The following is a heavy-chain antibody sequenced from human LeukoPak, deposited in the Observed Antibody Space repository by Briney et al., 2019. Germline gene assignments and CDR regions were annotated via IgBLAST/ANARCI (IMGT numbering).Heavy chain of an antibody. CDR1: GFPFSSYA. D-gene: IGHD6-13*01. CDR2: IRSNGGNT. CDR3: AKGGRESSSWPDYFDY. Sequence: GGSLSLSCAASGFPFSSYAMHWVRQAPGKGLEYVSGIRSNGGNTFYANSVSGRFTISRDNSKNTLYLQVGSLRGEDMAVYYCAKGGRESSSWPDYFDYWGRGTLVTVSS. J-gene: IGHJ4*02. V-gene: IGHV3-64*01.